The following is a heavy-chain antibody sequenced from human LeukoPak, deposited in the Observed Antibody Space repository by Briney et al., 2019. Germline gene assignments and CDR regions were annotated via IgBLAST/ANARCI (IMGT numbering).Heavy chain of an antibody. J-gene: IGHJ4*02. CDR1: GGSISSSSYY. CDR3: ARGHPGIAAAGTDYDFDY. D-gene: IGHD6-13*01. CDR2: IYYSGST. V-gene: IGHV4-39*07. Sequence: SETLSLTCTVSGGSISSSSYYWGWIRQPPGKGLEWIGSIYYSGSTYYNPSLKSRVTISVDTSKNQFSLKLSSVTAADTAVYYCARGHPGIAAAGTDYDFDYWGQGTLVTVSS.